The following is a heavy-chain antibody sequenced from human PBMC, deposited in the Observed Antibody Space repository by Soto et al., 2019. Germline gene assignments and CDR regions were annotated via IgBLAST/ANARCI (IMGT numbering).Heavy chain of an antibody. CDR2: INHSGST. V-gene: IGHV4-34*01. CDR3: ARGFQFPFWTV. Sequence: PSETLSLTCAVYGGSFSGHYRSWIRQPPGKGLEWIGEINHSGSTNYNPSFKSRVVISEDTSKNQFSLKLSSVTAADTAVYYCARGFQFPFWTVWGEGTTVTVSS. J-gene: IGHJ6*04. D-gene: IGHD3-3*01. CDR1: GGSFSGHY.